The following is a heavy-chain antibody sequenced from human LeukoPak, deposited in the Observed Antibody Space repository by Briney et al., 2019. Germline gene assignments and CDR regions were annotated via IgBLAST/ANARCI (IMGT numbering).Heavy chain of an antibody. J-gene: IGHJ4*02. Sequence: SGPTLVNPTHTLTLTCTFSGFSLNTRGVGVGWIRQPPGRALEWLALIYWDDDRHYSPSLKSRLTITKDTSKNEVVLTMTNMDPVDTATYYCAHRKNYYDSSVFDYWGQGTLFTVSS. CDR3: AHRKNYYDSSVFDY. CDR1: GFSLNTRGVG. D-gene: IGHD3-22*01. CDR2: IYWDDDR. V-gene: IGHV2-5*02.